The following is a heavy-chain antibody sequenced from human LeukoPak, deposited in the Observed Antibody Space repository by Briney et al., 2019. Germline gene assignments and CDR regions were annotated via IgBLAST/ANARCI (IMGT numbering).Heavy chain of an antibody. J-gene: IGHJ4*02. CDR2: INPSGGST. Sequence: ASVKVSCKASGDTFTSYYMHWVRQSPVQGLEWMGIINPSGGSTSYAEKFQGRVTMTRDMSTSTVYMELSSLRSEDTAVYYCAREPTYGDYSYGQFDYWGQGTLVTVSS. D-gene: IGHD4-17*01. CDR1: GDTFTSYY. CDR3: AREPTYGDYSYGQFDY. V-gene: IGHV1-46*01.